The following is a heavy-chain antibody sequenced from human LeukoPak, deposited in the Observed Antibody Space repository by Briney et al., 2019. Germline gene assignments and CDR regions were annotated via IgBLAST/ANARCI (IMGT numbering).Heavy chain of an antibody. V-gene: IGHV3-20*04. Sequence: GGSLGLSCTASGFAFDEHGMSWVRQVPGKGLEWVSGINWSGGSTGYADPLRGRFTISRDNAKNSLYLQMDSLRAEDTALYYCARAPITSPFYFDYWGQGTLVTVPS. CDR3: ARAPITSPFYFDY. CDR2: INWSGGST. CDR1: GFAFDEHG. D-gene: IGHD2-2*01. J-gene: IGHJ4*02.